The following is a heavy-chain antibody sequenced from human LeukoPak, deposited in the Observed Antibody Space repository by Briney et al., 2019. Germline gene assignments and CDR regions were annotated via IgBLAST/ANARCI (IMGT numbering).Heavy chain of an antibody. D-gene: IGHD3-10*01. J-gene: IGHJ4*02. V-gene: IGHV3-30-3*01. CDR1: GFTFSSYA. CDR3: ASPSETVVLLWFGEPQPYY. Sequence: GGSLRLSCAASGFTFSSYAMHWVRQAPGKGLEWVAVISYDGSNKYYADSVKGRFTISRDNSKNTLYLQMNSLRAEDTAVYYCASPSETVVLLWFGEPQPYYWGQGTLVTVSS. CDR2: ISYDGSNK.